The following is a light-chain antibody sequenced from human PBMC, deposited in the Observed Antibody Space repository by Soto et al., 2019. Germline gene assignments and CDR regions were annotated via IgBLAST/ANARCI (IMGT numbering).Light chain of an antibody. CDR2: GNN. J-gene: IGLJ3*02. Sequence: QSVLTQPPSVSGAPGQRVTISCSGGGSNIGAGYDVHWYQQLPEAAPKLLIYGNNIRPSGVPDRFSGSESGTSASLAITGLQADDEADYYCQVWDSSSDWVFGGGTKVTVL. V-gene: IGLV1-40*01. CDR3: QVWDSSSDWV. CDR1: GSNIGAGYD.